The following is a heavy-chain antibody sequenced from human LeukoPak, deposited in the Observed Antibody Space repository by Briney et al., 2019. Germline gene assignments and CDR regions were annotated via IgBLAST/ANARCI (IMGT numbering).Heavy chain of an antibody. CDR1: GGSFSGYY. Sequence: PSETLSLTCAVYGGSFSGYYWGWIRQPPGKGLEWIGNIFYSGNPYYTPSLKSRVTISVDTSKNQFSLNLSSVTAADTAVYYCATTHWAVRGLILNRDPFDYWGQGTLVTVSS. CDR2: IFYSGNP. D-gene: IGHD3-10*01. CDR3: ATTHWAVRGLILNRDPFDY. V-gene: IGHV4-34*12. J-gene: IGHJ4*02.